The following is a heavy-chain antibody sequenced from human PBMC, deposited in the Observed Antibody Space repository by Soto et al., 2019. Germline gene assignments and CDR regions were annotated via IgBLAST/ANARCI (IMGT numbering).Heavy chain of an antibody. CDR3: ARGKQGVVVAATGVVYFDY. CDR2: INHSGST. V-gene: IGHV4-34*01. CDR1: GGSFSGYY. Sequence: QVQLQQWGAGLLKPSETLSLTCAVYGGSFSGYYWSWIRQPPGKGLEWIGEINHSGSTNYNPSLKSRVTISVDTSKHQFSLKLSSVTAADTAVYYCARGKQGVVVAATGVVYFDYWGQGTLVTVSS. D-gene: IGHD2-15*01. J-gene: IGHJ4*02.